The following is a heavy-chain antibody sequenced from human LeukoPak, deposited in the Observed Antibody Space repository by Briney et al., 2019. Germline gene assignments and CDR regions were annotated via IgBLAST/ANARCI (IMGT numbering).Heavy chain of an antibody. J-gene: IGHJ5*02. CDR1: GGSISSYY. D-gene: IGHD3-10*01. V-gene: IGHV4-4*07. CDR3: ARDGEWIRSGWFDP. CDR2: IYTSGST. Sequence: PSETLSLTCTVSGGSISSYYWSWIRQPAGKGLEWIGRIYTSGSTNYNPSLKSRVTMSVDTSKNQFSLKLSSVTAADTAVYYCARDGEWIRSGWFDPWGQGTLVTVSS.